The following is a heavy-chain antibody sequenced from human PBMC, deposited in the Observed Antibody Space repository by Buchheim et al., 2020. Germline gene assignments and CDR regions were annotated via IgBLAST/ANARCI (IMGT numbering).Heavy chain of an antibody. Sequence: EVQLLESGGGLVQPGGSLRLSCAASGFTFSSYALNWVRQAPGRGLEWVSAIGGSSYTTYYADSVKGRITLPRDISKNMLFLQMNSLRAEDTAVYYCAKGACSSTSCYAGGYFDNWGQGTL. CDR3: AKGACSSTSCYAGGYFDN. CDR2: IGGSSYTT. D-gene: IGHD2-2*01. V-gene: IGHV3-23*01. CDR1: GFTFSSYA. J-gene: IGHJ4*02.